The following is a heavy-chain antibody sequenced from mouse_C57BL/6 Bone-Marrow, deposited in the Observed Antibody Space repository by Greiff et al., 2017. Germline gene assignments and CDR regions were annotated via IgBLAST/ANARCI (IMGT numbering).Heavy chain of an antibody. CDR1: GYSITSGYY. V-gene: IGHV3-6*01. CDR3: ANGNYYAMDY. D-gene: IGHD2-1*01. J-gene: IGHJ4*01. CDR2: ISYDGSN. Sequence: VQLKESGPGLVKPSQSLSLTCSVTGYSITSGYYWNWIRQFPGNKLEWMGYISYDGSNNYNPSLKNRISITRDTSKNQFFLKLNSVTTEDTATYYCANGNYYAMDYWGQGTSVTVSS.